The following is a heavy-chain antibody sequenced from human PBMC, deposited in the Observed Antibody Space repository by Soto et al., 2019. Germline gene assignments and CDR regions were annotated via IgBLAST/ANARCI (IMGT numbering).Heavy chain of an antibody. Sequence: GGSLRLSCAASGFTFSSYGMHWVRQAPGKGLEWVAVIWYDGSNKYYADSVKGRFTISRDNSKNTLYLQMNSLRAEDTAVYYCARPDIVVVPAALAHWGQGTLVTVSS. CDR2: IWYDGSNK. D-gene: IGHD2-2*01. CDR1: GFTFSSYG. V-gene: IGHV3-33*01. CDR3: ARPDIVVVPAALAH. J-gene: IGHJ4*02.